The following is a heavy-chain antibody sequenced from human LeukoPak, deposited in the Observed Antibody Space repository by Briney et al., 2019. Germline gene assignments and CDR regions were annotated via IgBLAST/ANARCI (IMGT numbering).Heavy chain of an antibody. V-gene: IGHV4-31*03. CDR1: GGSISSGGYY. CDR3: ARAVGSSGWYDYGMDV. Sequence: SETLSLTCTVSGGSISSGGYYWSWIRQHPGKGPEWIGYIYYSGSTYYNPSLKSRVTISVDTSKNQFSLKLSSVTAADTAVYYCARAVGSSGWYDYGMDVWGQGTTVTVSS. CDR2: IYYSGST. D-gene: IGHD6-19*01. J-gene: IGHJ6*02.